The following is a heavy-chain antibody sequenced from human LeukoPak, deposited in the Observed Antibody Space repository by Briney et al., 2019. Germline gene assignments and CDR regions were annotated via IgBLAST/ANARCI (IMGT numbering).Heavy chain of an antibody. CDR3: AKSLLTTASGTGRAFDI. CDR1: RFSFSTYP. CDR2: ISASGGVT. J-gene: IGHJ3*02. D-gene: IGHD1-26*01. Sequence: GGSLRLSCEASRFSFSTYPMGWVRRAPGEGLEWVSGISASGGVTFHADPLKGRFTISRDNSKNTLYLQMDSLRAEDTAKYYCAKSLLTTASGTGRAFDIWGQGTMVTVSA. V-gene: IGHV3-23*01.